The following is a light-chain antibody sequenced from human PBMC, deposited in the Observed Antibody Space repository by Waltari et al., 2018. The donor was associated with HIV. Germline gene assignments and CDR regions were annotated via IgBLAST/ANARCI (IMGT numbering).Light chain of an antibody. J-gene: IGLJ2*01. Sequence: HSALTQPASVSGSPGQSITISCTGTSNDVGGFDLVSWYPHHPGKAPKLIIFEVNKRPSGVSNRFSGSKSGNTASLTISGLQTEDETDYYCCSYARSRSLLFGGGTKLTVL. V-gene: IGLV2-23*02. CDR2: EVN. CDR1: SNDVGGFDL. CDR3: CSYARSRSLL.